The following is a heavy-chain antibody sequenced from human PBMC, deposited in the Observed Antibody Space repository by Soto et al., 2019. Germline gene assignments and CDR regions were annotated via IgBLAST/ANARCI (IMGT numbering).Heavy chain of an antibody. D-gene: IGHD6-13*01. CDR2: ISAYNGNT. CDR1: GYTFTSYG. J-gene: IGHJ6*02. V-gene: IGHV1-18*01. Sequence: ALVKVSCKASGYTFTSYGISWVRQAPGQGLEWMGWISAYNGNTNYAQKLQGRVTMTTDTSTSTAYMELRSLRSDDTAVYYCAKVAAAGDPFYYYYGMDVWGQGTTVTVSS. CDR3: AKVAAAGDPFYYYYGMDV.